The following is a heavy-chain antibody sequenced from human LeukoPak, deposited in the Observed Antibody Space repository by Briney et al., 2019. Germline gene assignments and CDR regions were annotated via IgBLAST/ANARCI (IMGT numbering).Heavy chain of an antibody. D-gene: IGHD3-22*01. CDR3: ARERGGYDSSGYNY. V-gene: IGHV1-69*15. Sequence: ASVKVSCKASGGTFNNYAINWVRQAPGGGLEWMGSIISIFDKTNYAQKFQGRVTITADETTSTAYMELSSLTFEDTAVYYCARERGGYDSSGYNYWGQGTPVTVSS. CDR2: IISIFDKT. CDR1: GGTFNNYA. J-gene: IGHJ4*02.